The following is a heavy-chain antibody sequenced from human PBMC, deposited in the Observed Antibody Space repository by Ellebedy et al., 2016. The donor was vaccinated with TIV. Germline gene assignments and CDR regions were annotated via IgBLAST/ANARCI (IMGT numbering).Heavy chain of an antibody. CDR1: GYTFTSYA. CDR2: INAGNGNT. CDR3: ARELGYSSSSPRYWFDP. V-gene: IGHV1-3*01. Sequence: AASVKVSCKASGYTFTSYAMHWVRQAPGQRLEWMGWINAGNGNTKYSQKFQGRVTITRDTSASTAYMELSSLRSEDTAVYYCARELGYSSSSPRYWFDPWGQGTLVTVSS. D-gene: IGHD6-6*01. J-gene: IGHJ5*02.